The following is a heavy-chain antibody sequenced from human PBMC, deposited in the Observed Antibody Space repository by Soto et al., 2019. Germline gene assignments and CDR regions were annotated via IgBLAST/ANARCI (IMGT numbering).Heavy chain of an antibody. CDR3: AVYGGLREC. J-gene: IGHJ4*02. CDR2: ISYDGGDK. V-gene: IGHV3-30-3*01. Sequence: QAPRKGLEWVALISYDGGDKYYADAVKGRFTISRDNAKNTLYVQMNSLRPEDTAVYYCAVYGGLRECWGQGTLVTVSS. D-gene: IGHD4-17*01.